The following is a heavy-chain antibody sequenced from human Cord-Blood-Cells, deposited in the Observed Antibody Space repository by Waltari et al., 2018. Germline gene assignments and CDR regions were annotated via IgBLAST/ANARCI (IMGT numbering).Heavy chain of an antibody. Sequence: QVQLVESGGGVVQPGRSLRLSCAASGFNFSSYGMHWVRQAPVKGLAWVAVIWYDGSNKYYADSVKGRLTISRDNSKNTLYLQMNSLRAADTAMYYCAKVPVWCGDLFFDAFDIWGQGTMVTVSS. D-gene: IGHD3-10*01. CDR1: GFNFSSYG. CDR3: AKVPVWCGDLFFDAFDI. V-gene: IGHV3-30*18. CDR2: IWYDGSNK. J-gene: IGHJ3*02.